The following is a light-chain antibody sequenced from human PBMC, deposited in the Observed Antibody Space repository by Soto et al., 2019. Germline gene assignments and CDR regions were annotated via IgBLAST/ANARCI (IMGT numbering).Light chain of an antibody. CDR3: EQHFSTPYT. V-gene: IGKV4-1*01. CDR2: WAS. J-gene: IGKJ2*01. Sequence: DSVVTQSPDSLAVSLGERATINCTSSQSVLYTSNNKNYLAWYQQKPGQPPKLIIFWASTRESGVPDRFSGSGSGTDFTLPISSLQPEDVSLYYCEQHFSTPYTFGQGTKLEIK. CDR1: QSVLYTSNNKNY.